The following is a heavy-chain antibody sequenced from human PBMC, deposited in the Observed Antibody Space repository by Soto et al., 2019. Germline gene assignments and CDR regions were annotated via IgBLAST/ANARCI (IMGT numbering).Heavy chain of an antibody. J-gene: IGHJ4*02. D-gene: IGHD2-21*02. CDR1: GYTFTSYA. CDR3: ARALVVVTAPDY. Sequence: QVQLVQSGAEEKKPGASVKVSCKASGYTFTSYAMHWVRQAPGQRLEWMGWINAGNGNTKYSQKFQGRVTITRDTSASAAYMELSSLRSEDTAVYYRARALVVVTAPDYWGQGTLVTVSS. CDR2: INAGNGNT. V-gene: IGHV1-3*05.